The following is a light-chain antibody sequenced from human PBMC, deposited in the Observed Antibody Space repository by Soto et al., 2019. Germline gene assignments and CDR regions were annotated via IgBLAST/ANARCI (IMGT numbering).Light chain of an antibody. J-gene: IGKJ4*01. Sequence: DIVLTQSPDSLAVSLGEMATINCKSSQSLYSSDNNYLDWYQHKPGKPPNLLFYWASTRESGVPARFSGSGSGTDFTLTISSLQAEDVEVYYCQQYHSFPLTFGGGTKVDIK. CDR1: QSLYSSDNNY. CDR3: QQYHSFPLT. V-gene: IGKV4-1*01. CDR2: WAS.